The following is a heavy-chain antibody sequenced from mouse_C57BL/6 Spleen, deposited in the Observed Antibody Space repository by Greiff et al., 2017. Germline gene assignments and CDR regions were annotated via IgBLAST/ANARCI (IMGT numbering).Heavy chain of an antibody. D-gene: IGHD1-1*01. Sequence: QVQLQQPGAELVRPGSSVKLSCKASGYTFTSYWMDWVKQRPGQGLEWIGNIYPSDSETHYNQKFKDKATLTVDKSSSTAYMQLSSLTSEDSAVYYGARDGNYYYGGYFDDWGQGTTLTVSS. V-gene: IGHV1-61*01. CDR3: ARDGNYYYGGYFDD. CDR1: GYTFTSYW. CDR2: IYPSDSET. J-gene: IGHJ2*01.